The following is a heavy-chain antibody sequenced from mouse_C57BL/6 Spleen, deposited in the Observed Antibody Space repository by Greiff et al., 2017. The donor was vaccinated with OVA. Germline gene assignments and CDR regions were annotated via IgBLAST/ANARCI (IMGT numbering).Heavy chain of an antibody. V-gene: IGHV1-52*01. CDR3: ALDIDY. Sequence: SGAELARPGASVKLSCKASGYTFTSYWMHWVKQRPIQGLEWIGNIDPSDSETHYNQKFKDKATLTVDKSSSTAYMQLSSLTSEDSAVYYCALDIDYWGQGTTLTVSS. CDR1: GYTFTSYW. J-gene: IGHJ2*01. CDR2: IDPSDSET.